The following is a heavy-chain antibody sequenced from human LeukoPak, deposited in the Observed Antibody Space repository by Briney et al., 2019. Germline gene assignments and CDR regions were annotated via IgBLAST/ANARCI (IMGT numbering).Heavy chain of an antibody. CDR2: ISYDGSNQ. Sequence: PGRSLRLSCAASGFIFNSYGMQWVRQAPGKGLEWVAVISYDGSNQYFADSVKDRFTISRDNSKNTLYLQMNSLRTEDTAVYYCAKEFRVDRTGKTISNFDYWGQGTLVTVSS. D-gene: IGHD3-9*01. CDR3: AKEFRVDRTGKTISNFDY. CDR1: GFIFNSYG. J-gene: IGHJ4*02. V-gene: IGHV3-30*18.